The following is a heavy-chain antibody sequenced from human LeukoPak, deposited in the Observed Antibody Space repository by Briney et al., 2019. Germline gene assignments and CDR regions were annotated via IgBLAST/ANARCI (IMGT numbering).Heavy chain of an antibody. J-gene: IGHJ4*02. V-gene: IGHV4-59*08. CDR1: GGSISSYY. CDR3: ARVGGYSYDFDY. CDR2: FYYSGST. Sequence: SETLSLTCTVSGGSISSYYWSWLRQPPGKGLEWIGFFYYSGSTNYNPSLKSRVSLSVDTSKNQFSLKVTSVTAADTAVYYCARVGGYSYDFDYWGQGTLVTVSS. D-gene: IGHD5-18*01.